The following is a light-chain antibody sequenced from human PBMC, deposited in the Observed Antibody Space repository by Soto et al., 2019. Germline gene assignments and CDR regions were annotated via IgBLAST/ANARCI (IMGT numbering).Light chain of an antibody. CDR2: GAS. J-gene: IGKJ4*01. V-gene: IGKV3-20*01. CDR1: LSVSSSY. Sequence: EIVLTQSPGTLSLSPGERATLSCRASLSVSSSYLAWYQQKPGQAPRLLIYGASSRATGIPDRFSASGSGTDFTLTISRLEPEDFAVYYCQQYGSSPLTFGGGTKVEIK. CDR3: QQYGSSPLT.